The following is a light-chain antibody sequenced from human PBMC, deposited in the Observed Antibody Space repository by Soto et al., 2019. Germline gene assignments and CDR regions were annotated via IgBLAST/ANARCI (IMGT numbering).Light chain of an antibody. J-gene: IGLJ7*01. CDR2: DVS. CDR1: SSDIGAYNY. CDR3: SSYSSSSTLVV. Sequence: QSALTQPASVSGSPGQSITIPCTGTSSDIGAYNYVSWYQQFPGKAPKLMIYDVSNRPSGVSNRFSASKSGNTASLTISGLQAEDEATYYCSSYSSSSTLVVFGGGTQLSVL. V-gene: IGLV2-14*01.